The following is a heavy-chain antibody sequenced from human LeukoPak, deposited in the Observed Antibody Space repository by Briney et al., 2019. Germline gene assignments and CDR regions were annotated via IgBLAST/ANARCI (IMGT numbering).Heavy chain of an antibody. CDR1: GDSISMHY. J-gene: IGHJ5*02. V-gene: IGHV4-34*01. CDR3: ASRWESWFDP. D-gene: IGHD1-26*01. CDR2: INHSGST. Sequence: SETLSLICSVSGDSISMHYWSWIRQPPGKGLEWIGEINHSGSTNYNPSLKSRVTISVDTSKNQFSLKLSSVTAADTAVYYCASRWESWFDPWGQGTLVTVSS.